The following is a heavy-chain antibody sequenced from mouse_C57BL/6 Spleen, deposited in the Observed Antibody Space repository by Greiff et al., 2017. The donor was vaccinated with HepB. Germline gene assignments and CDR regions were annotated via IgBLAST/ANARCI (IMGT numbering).Heavy chain of an antibody. J-gene: IGHJ2*01. CDR1: GFTFSSYA. V-gene: IGHV5-4*03. CDR3: ARMGGTY. Sequence: EVMLVESGGGLVKPGGSLKLSCAASGFTFSSYAMSWVRQTPEKRLEWVATISDGGSYTYYPDNVKGRFTISRDNAKNILYLQMSHLKSEDTAMYYCARMGGTYWGQGTTLTVAS. CDR2: ISDGGSYT. D-gene: IGHD3-3*01.